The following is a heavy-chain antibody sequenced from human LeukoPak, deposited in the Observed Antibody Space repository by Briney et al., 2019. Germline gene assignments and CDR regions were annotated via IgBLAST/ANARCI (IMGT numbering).Heavy chain of an antibody. CDR2: INPNSGGT. D-gene: IGHD6-13*01. CDR1: GYTSTGYY. J-gene: IGHJ4*02. Sequence: ASVKVSCKASGYTSTGYYMHWVRQAPGQGLEWMGRINPNSGGTNYAQKFQGRVTMTRDTSISTAYMELSRLRSDDTAVYYCARDTGYSSSWYYGDFDYWGQGTLVTVSS. V-gene: IGHV1-2*06. CDR3: ARDTGYSSSWYYGDFDY.